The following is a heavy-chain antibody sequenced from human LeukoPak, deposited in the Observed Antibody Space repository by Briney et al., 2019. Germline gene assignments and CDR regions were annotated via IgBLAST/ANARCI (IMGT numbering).Heavy chain of an antibody. CDR2: IIPIFGTA. Sequence: SVKVSCKASGGTFSSYAISWVRQAPGQGLEWMGGIIPIFGTANYAQKFQGRVTMTRDTSTSTVYMELSSLRSEGTAVYYCARNLLSWDYGDYRYWGQGTLVTVSS. J-gene: IGHJ4*02. D-gene: IGHD4-17*01. V-gene: IGHV1-69*05. CDR3: ARNLLSWDYGDYRY. CDR1: GGTFSSYA.